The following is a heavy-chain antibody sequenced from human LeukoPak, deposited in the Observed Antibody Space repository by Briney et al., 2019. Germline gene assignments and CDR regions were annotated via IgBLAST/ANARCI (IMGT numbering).Heavy chain of an antibody. V-gene: IGHV3-23*01. CDR3: AKGARSGSTNFDY. CDR1: EFTFSSYA. Sequence: GGSLRLSCAVSEFTFSSYAMSWVRQAPGKGLEWVSAVTGSGGSTHYADSVKGRFTISRDNSKNTLYLQMNSLRAEDTAVYYCAKGARSGSTNFDYWGQGTLVTVSS. CDR2: VTGSGGST. J-gene: IGHJ4*02. D-gene: IGHD3-10*01.